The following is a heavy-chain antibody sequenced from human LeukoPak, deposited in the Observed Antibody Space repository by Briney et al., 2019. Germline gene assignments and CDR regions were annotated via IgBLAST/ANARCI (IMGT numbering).Heavy chain of an antibody. Sequence: PSETLSLTCTVSGDFISSYCWSWIRQPPGKGLEWIGYISYSGNTNHNPSLKNRVTISIDTSNNHFSLRLTSVTAADTAVYYCARVGRGDHTWGSYSFDYWGRGPLVTVSS. V-gene: IGHV4-59*01. D-gene: IGHD1-26*01. CDR3: ARVGRGDHTWGSYSFDY. CDR2: ISYSGNT. CDR1: GDFISSYC. J-gene: IGHJ4*02.